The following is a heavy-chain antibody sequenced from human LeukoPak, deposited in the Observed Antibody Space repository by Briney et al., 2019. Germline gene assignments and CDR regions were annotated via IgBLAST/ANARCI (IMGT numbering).Heavy chain of an antibody. J-gene: IGHJ4*02. CDR3: ASGSGSYYPFDY. CDR2: IYHSGST. D-gene: IGHD1-26*01. CDR1: GGSISSSNW. Sequence: SETLSLTCAVSGGSISSSNWWSWVRQSPGKGLEWIGEIYHSGSTNYNPSLKSRVTISVDKSKNQFSLKLTSVTAADTAVYYCASGSGSYYPFDYWGQGTLVTVSS. V-gene: IGHV4-4*02.